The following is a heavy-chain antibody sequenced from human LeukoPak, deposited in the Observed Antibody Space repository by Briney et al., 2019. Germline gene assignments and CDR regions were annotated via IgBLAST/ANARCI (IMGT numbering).Heavy chain of an antibody. Sequence: GGSLRLXCAASGFTFDDYGMSWVRQAPGKGLEWVSGINWNGGSTGYADSEKGRFTISRDNAKNSLYLQMNSLRAEDTALYYCARVYYYDSSGYYYSGGVFDYWGQGTLVTVSS. CDR1: GFTFDDYG. CDR3: ARVYYYDSSGYYYSGGVFDY. D-gene: IGHD3-22*01. CDR2: INWNGGST. V-gene: IGHV3-20*04. J-gene: IGHJ4*02.